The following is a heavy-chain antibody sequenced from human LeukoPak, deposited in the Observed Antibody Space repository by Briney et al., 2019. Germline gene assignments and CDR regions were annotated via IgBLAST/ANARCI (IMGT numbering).Heavy chain of an antibody. J-gene: IGHJ4*02. CDR1: GGSMSSYY. V-gene: IGHV4-59*08. CDR3: ARQPYMLGAYYFDY. Sequence: SETLSLTCTVSGGSMSSYYWSWVRQPPGKGLAWIGYIFYSGSTKYNPSLNSRVTLSVETSNNQFSLKLGSVTAADTAVYYCARQPYMLGAYYFDYWGQGTLVTVSS. D-gene: IGHD1-26*01. CDR2: IFYSGST.